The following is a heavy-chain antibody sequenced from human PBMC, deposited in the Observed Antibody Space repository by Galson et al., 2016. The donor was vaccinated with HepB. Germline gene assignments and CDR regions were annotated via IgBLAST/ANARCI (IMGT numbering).Heavy chain of an antibody. Sequence: SLRLSCAVSGFSFSNYAMYWVRQAPGKGLECVAVISYDGGNKKYADSVKGRFTISRENSKNTFYLQMNSLRGEDSAVYYCATTESVTLDYWGQGTLVTVSS. CDR1: GFSFSNYA. J-gene: IGHJ4*02. V-gene: IGHV3-30*04. D-gene: IGHD4-17*01. CDR2: ISYDGGNK. CDR3: ATTESVTLDY.